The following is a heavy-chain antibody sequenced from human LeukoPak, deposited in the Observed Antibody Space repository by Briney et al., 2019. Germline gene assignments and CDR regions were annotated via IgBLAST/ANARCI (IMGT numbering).Heavy chain of an antibody. V-gene: IGHV1-8*01. CDR1: GYTFISYD. D-gene: IGHD6-6*01. J-gene: IGHJ5*02. CDR2: MNPNSGNT. Sequence: ASVKVSCKASGYTFISYDINWVRQATGQGLEWMGWMNPNSGNTAYAQKFQGRVTMTRNTSISTAYMELSSLRSEDTAVYYCARGLTSYSSSSGSTGFDPWGQGTLVTVSS. CDR3: ARGLTSYSSSSGSTGFDP.